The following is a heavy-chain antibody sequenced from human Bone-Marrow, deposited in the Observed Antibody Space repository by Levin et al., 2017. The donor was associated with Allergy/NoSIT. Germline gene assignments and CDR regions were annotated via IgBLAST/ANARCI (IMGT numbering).Heavy chain of an antibody. CDR1: GFTFSDYY. J-gene: IGHJ4*02. CDR3: ARDFGGAAAGT. Sequence: GESLKISCAASGFTFSDYYITWIRQAPGKGLEWISYIGSSGNNIYYADSVRGRFTISWDNAKNSLYLQMNSLRAEDTAVYYCARDFGGAAAGTWGQGTLVTVSS. CDR2: IGSSGNNI. D-gene: IGHD6-13*01. V-gene: IGHV3-11*01.